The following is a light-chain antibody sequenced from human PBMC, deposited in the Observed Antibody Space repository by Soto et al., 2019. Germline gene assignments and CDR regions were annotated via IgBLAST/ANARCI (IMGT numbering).Light chain of an antibody. CDR2: SNN. CDR1: SSNIGSNT. V-gene: IGLV1-44*01. Sequence: QSVLTQPPSASGTPGQRVTISCSGSSSNIGSNTVNWYQQLPGTAPKLLMYSNNQRPSGVPDRFSGSKSGTSASLAISGLQSEDEADYYCAAWDDSLNGLVVFGGGTKVTVL. J-gene: IGLJ2*01. CDR3: AAWDDSLNGLVV.